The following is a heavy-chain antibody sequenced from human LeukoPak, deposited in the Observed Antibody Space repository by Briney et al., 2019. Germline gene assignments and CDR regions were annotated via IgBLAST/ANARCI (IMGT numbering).Heavy chain of an antibody. D-gene: IGHD3-22*01. CDR1: GFTFSSYG. J-gene: IGHJ4*02. CDR2: IWYDGSNK. V-gene: IGHV3-33*01. Sequence: GGSLRLSCAASGFTFSSYGMHWVRQAPGKGLEWVAVIWYDGSNKYYADSVKGRFTISRDNSKNTLCLQMNSLRAEDTAVYYCAGGKDDGSGSPILFDYWGQGTLVTVSS. CDR3: AGGKDDGSGSPILFDY.